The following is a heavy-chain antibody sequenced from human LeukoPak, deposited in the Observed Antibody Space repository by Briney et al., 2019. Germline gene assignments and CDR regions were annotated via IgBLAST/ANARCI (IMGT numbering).Heavy chain of an antibody. CDR3: ARAVVRDILTGPHPLFFDY. Sequence: SETLSLTCTVSGGSISSGGYYWSWIRQPPGKGPEWIGYIYYSGSTNYNPSLKSRVTISVDTSKNQFSLKLSSVTAADTAVYYCARAVVRDILTGPHPLFFDYWGQGTLVTVSS. V-gene: IGHV4-61*08. D-gene: IGHD3-9*01. J-gene: IGHJ4*02. CDR2: IYYSGST. CDR1: GGSISSGGYY.